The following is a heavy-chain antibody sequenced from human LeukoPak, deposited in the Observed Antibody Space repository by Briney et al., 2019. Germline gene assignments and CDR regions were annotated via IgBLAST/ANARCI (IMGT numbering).Heavy chain of an antibody. CDR1: GFTFSSYW. V-gene: IGHV3-74*01. D-gene: IGHD4-23*01. CDR3: AKLLRDVTIYDF. J-gene: IGHJ4*01. Sequence: PGGSLRLSCAASGFTFSSYWMHWVRQAPGKGLVGVSRINDDGRSTSYADSVKGRFTISRDNAKNTLYLQMNSLRAEDTAFYYCAKLLRDVTIYDFWGHGALVTVSS. CDR2: INDDGRST.